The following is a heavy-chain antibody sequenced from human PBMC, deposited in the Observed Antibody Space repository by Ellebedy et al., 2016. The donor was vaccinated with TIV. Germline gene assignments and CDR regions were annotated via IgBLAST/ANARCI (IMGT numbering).Heavy chain of an antibody. D-gene: IGHD1-26*01. CDR2: IYYSGST. CDR3: ASGSGSYRLYYYYGMDV. J-gene: IGHJ6*02. Sequence: MPGGSLRLSCAVSGGSISSYYWSWIRQPPGKGLEWIGYIYYSGSTNYNPSLKSRVTISVDTSKNQFSLKLSSVTAADTAVYYCASGSGSYRLYYYYGMDVWGQGTTVTVSS. CDR1: GGSISSYY. V-gene: IGHV4-59*01.